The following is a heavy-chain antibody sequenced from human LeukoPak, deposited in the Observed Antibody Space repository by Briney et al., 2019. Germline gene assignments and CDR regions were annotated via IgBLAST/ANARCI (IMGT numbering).Heavy chain of an antibody. D-gene: IGHD4-17*01. CDR1: GFIFSTYS. Sequence: GGSLRLSCAASGFIFSTYSMNWVRQAPGKGLEWVSSISSSGTYIYYADSMKGRFTISRDNAKNSLYLQMNSLRAEDTAVYYCARPSYGDFDRPVDYWGQGTLVTVSS. V-gene: IGHV3-21*01. J-gene: IGHJ4*02. CDR2: ISSSGTYI. CDR3: ARPSYGDFDRPVDY.